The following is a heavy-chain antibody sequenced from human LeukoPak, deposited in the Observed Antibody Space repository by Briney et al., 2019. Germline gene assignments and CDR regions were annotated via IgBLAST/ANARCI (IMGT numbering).Heavy chain of an antibody. CDR1: GGSISSGSYY. J-gene: IGHJ5*02. Sequence: SETLSLTCTVSGGSISSGSYYWSWIRQPAGKGLEWIGRIYTSGSTNYNPSLKSRVTISVDTSKNQFSLKLSSVTAADTAVYYCARATGDFWSGYDFGNWFDPWGQGTLVTVSS. V-gene: IGHV4-61*02. CDR2: IYTSGST. CDR3: ARATGDFWSGYDFGNWFDP. D-gene: IGHD3-3*01.